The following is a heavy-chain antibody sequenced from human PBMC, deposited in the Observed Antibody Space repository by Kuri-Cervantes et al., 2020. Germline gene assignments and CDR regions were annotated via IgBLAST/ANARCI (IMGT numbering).Heavy chain of an antibody. Sequence: ASVKVSCKASGYSFTSYGISWLRQAPGQRLEWLGWISTYNLNTDYAQRLQGRVTMTTDTSTSTAYMEVRSLTSDDTAVYYCARASHYGDYLFDYWGQGTLVTVSS. CDR1: GYSFTSYG. D-gene: IGHD4-17*01. V-gene: IGHV1-18*01. CDR2: ISTYNLNT. CDR3: ARASHYGDYLFDY. J-gene: IGHJ4*02.